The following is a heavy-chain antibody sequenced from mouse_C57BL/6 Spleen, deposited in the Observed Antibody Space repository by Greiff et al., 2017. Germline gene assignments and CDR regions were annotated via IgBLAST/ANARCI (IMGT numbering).Heavy chain of an antibody. D-gene: IGHD2-4*01. CDR3: AKRGGLRRDYYAMDY. J-gene: IGHJ4*01. CDR1: GYTFTDYY. Sequence: VQLQQSGPELVKPGASVKISCKASGYTFTDYYMNWVKQSHGKSLEWIGDINPNNGGTSYNQKFMGKATLTVDKSSSTAYMELRSLTSEDSAVYYCAKRGGLRRDYYAMDYWGQGTSVTVSS. V-gene: IGHV1-26*01. CDR2: INPNNGGT.